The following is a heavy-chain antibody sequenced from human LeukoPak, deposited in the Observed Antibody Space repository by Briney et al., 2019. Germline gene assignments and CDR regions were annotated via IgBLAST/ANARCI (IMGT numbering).Heavy chain of an antibody. CDR2: IYYGGST. V-gene: IGHV4-59*01. CDR3: ARVLGASSTSFLSYYYYYYGMDV. CDR1: GGSISSYY. J-gene: IGHJ6*02. Sequence: SETLSLTCTVSGGSISSYYWSWIRQPPGKGLEWIGYIYYGGSTNYNPSLKSRVTISVDTSKNQFSLKLSSVTAADTAVYYCARVLGASSTSFLSYYYYYYGMDVWGQGTTVTVSS. D-gene: IGHD2-2*01.